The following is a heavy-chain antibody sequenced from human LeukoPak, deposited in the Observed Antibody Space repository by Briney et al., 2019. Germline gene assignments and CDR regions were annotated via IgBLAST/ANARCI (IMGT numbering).Heavy chain of an antibody. CDR1: GYTFTSYD. CDR3: ARDRFGGFDYFDY. CDR2: IIPIFGTA. D-gene: IGHD3-10*01. V-gene: IGHV1-69*05. J-gene: IGHJ4*02. Sequence: SVKVSCKASGYTFTSYDINWVRQAPGQGLEWMGGIIPIFGTANYAQKFQGRVTITTDESTSTAYMELSSLRSEDTAVYYCARDRFGGFDYFDYWGQGTLVTVSS.